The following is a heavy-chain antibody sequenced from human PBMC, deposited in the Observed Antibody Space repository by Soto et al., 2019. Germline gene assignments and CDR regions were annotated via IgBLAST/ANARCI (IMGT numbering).Heavy chain of an antibody. Sequence: GGSLRLSCAVSGFTFTNYGINWVRQAPGKGLEWVSSVSKSDYTYYSDSVKGRFTISRDNAKNSVSLQMNNLRAEDTAVYYCAREDSIIIPAVADFWGQGTLVTVSS. J-gene: IGHJ4*02. D-gene: IGHD6-19*01. CDR1: GFTFTNYG. CDR2: VSKSDYT. CDR3: AREDSIIIPAVADF. V-gene: IGHV3-21*01.